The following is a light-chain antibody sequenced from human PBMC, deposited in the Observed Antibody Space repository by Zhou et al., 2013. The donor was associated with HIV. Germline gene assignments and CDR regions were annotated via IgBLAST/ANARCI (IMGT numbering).Light chain of an antibody. CDR2: KAS. CDR3: QQYNSYSGST. CDR1: QSISSW. V-gene: IGKV1-5*03. J-gene: IGKJ2*01. Sequence: DIQMTQSPSTLSAFVGDRVTISCRASQSISSWLAWYQQKPGKAPKLLIYKASSLESGVPSRFSGSGSGTEFTLTISSLQPDDFATYYCQQYNSYSGSTFGQGTKLEIK.